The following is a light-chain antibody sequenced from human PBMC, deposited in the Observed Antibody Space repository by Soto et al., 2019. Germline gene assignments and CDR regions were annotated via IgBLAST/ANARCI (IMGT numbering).Light chain of an antibody. CDR1: QGIRSY. Sequence: DIHMTQSPSSLSAPVGDRVTITCRASQGIRSYLNWFHQKPGKAPKPLIYDASNLGTGVPSRFSGSGSGTDFTLTISSLQPEDIGTFYCQQYDSLPLTFGGGTKVDIK. CDR3: QQYDSLPLT. J-gene: IGKJ4*01. CDR2: DAS. V-gene: IGKV1-33*01.